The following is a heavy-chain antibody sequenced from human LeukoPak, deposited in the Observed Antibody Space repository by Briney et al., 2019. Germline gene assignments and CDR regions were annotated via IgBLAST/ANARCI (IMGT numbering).Heavy chain of an antibody. D-gene: IGHD5-12*01. CDR1: GGSISSSSYY. V-gene: IGHV4-39*07. J-gene: IGHJ4*02. Sequence: SETLSLTCTVSGGSISSSSYYWGWIRQPPGKGLEWIGSIYYSGSTYYNPSLKSRATISLDTSKNQFSDTSKNQFSLKVTSVTAADTAVYYCARGFWLRQGGELDYWGQGTLVTVSS. CDR3: ARGFWLRQGGELDY. CDR2: IYYSGST.